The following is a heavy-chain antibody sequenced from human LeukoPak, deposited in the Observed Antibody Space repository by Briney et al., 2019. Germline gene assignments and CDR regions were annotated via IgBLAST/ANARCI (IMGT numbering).Heavy chain of an antibody. D-gene: IGHD4-17*01. Sequence: GGSLRLCCVASGLTVNNYAMTWDRQAPGKGLEWVSTIGNGGTYYADSVKGRFTISRDKSKNTLYLQLNSLTADDTAVYYCAKSPLRSYGSDPKTAYWGQGTLVTVSS. CDR2: IGNGGT. CDR3: AKSPLRSYGSDPKTAY. V-gene: IGHV3-23*01. J-gene: IGHJ4*02. CDR1: GLTVNNYA.